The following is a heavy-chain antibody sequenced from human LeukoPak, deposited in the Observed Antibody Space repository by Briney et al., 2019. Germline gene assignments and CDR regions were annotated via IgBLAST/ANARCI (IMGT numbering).Heavy chain of an antibody. V-gene: IGHV3-49*04. CDR2: IRSKAYGGTT. J-gene: IGHJ6*02. Sequence: GGSLRLSCTASGFTFGDHAMSWVRQAPGKGLEWVGFIRSKAYGGTTEYAASVKGRFTISRDDSKSIAYLQMNSLKTEDTAVYYCTRGPKPPRLFYGMDVWGQETTVIVSS. D-gene: IGHD1-14*01. CDR1: GFTFGDHA. CDR3: TRGPKPPRLFYGMDV.